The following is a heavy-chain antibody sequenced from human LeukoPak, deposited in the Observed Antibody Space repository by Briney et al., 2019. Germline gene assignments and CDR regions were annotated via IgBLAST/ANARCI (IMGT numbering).Heavy chain of an antibody. J-gene: IGHJ4*02. V-gene: IGHV1-24*01. CDR1: GDTLTELS. D-gene: IGHD3-22*01. CDR3: ATDAGYYDSNSAFDY. CDR2: FNPEDGET. Sequence: ASVKVSCKVSGDTLTELSMHWVRQAPGKGLEWMRGFNPEDGETIYAQKFQGRVSMTEDTSTDTAYTELSSLRSEDTAVYYCATDAGYYDSNSAFDYWGQGTLVTVSS.